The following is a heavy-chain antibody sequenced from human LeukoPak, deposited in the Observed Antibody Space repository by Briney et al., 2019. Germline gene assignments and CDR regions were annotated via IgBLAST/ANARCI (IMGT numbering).Heavy chain of an antibody. D-gene: IGHD6-13*01. V-gene: IGHV4-34*01. J-gene: IGHJ5*02. CDR1: GGSFSGYY. CDR2: IYHSGNT. Sequence: SETLSLTCAVYGGSFSGYYWGWIRQPPGKGLEWIGNIYHSGNTYYNPSLKSRVTVSLDMSKNQFSLKLNSVTAADAALYYCAGAYSSSWYWNWFDPWGQGTLVTVSS. CDR3: AGAYSSSWYWNWFDP.